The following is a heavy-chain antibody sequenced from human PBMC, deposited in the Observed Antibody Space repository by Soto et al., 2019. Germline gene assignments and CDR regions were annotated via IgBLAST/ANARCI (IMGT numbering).Heavy chain of an antibody. J-gene: IGHJ4*02. CDR3: ARDLAITVPAPMGY. CDR1: GGTFSTYT. Sequence: QVQLVQSGAEVKKPGSSVRVSCKASGGTFSTYTISWVRQAPGQGLEWMGRIIPIVDRANYAQKFQGRVTITADTSTNTAYMELSSLRSDYTAEYYCARDLAITVPAPMGYWGQGTLVTVSS. V-gene: IGHV1-69*08. CDR2: IIPIVDRA. D-gene: IGHD2-2*01.